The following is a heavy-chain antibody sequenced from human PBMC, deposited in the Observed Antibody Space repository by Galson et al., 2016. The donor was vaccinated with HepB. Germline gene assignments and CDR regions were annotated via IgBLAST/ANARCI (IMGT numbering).Heavy chain of an antibody. CDR3: ARGQGIAVAGTPYYFDY. CDR1: GYTFTNYG. J-gene: IGHJ4*02. Sequence: SVKVSCKASGYTFTNYGISWVRQAPGQGLEWMGIINPSSGSTSYAQKFQGRVTMTRDTSTSTVYMELSSLRSEDTAVYYCARGQGIAVAGTPYYFDYWGQGTLVTVSS. V-gene: IGHV1-46*03. CDR2: INPSSGST. D-gene: IGHD6-19*01.